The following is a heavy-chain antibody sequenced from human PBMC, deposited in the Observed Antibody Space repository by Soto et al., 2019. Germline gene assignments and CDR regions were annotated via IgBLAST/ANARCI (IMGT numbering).Heavy chain of an antibody. J-gene: IGHJ4*02. CDR2: INPDSGDS. D-gene: IGHD4-17*01. CDR1: GYTFTAFH. Sequence: VQLVQSGAEVRKPGASVKVSCKASGYTFTAFHMHWVRQAPGQGLEWMGWINPDSGDSEYGQNFQGRVNLTKDTSITTAYMELSRLTSDATAIYYCARVRDGDFSYQYWGQGTPFSVSS. V-gene: IGHV1-2*02. CDR3: ARVRDGDFSYQY.